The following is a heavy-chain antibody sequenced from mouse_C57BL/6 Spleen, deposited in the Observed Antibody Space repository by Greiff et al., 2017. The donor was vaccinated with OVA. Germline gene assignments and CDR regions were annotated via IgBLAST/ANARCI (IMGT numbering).Heavy chain of an antibody. V-gene: IGHV5-4*01. CDR3: AREDYGSSWYFDV. J-gene: IGHJ1*03. Sequence: EVKLQESGGGLVKPGGSLKLSCAASGFTFSSYAMSWVRQTPDKRLEWVATISDGGSYTYYPDNVKGRFTISRANAKNNLYLQMSHLKSEDTAMYYCAREDYGSSWYFDVWGTGTTVTVSS. CDR2: ISDGGSYT. CDR1: GFTFSSYA. D-gene: IGHD1-1*01.